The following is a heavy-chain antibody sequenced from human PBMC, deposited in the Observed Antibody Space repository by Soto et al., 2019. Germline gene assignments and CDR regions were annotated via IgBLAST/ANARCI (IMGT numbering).Heavy chain of an antibody. J-gene: IGHJ4*02. Sequence: SETLSLTCTVSGRSISSVNYYWSWIRQPPGKGLEWIGYVYYSGSTYYNPSLRSRVTISVDTSKNQFSLKLSSVTAADTAVYYCARYGSGECNRGSCYSPFDYWGQGTLVTVSS. CDR3: ARYGSGECNRGSCYSPFDY. D-gene: IGHD2-15*01. V-gene: IGHV4-30-4*01. CDR2: VYYSGST. CDR1: GRSISSVNYY.